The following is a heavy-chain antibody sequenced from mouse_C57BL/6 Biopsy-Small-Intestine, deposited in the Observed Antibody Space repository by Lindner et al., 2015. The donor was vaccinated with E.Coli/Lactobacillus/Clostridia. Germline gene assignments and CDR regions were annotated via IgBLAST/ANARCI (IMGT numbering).Heavy chain of an antibody. CDR3: ARGAYYGYEGYAMDY. D-gene: IGHD2-14*01. J-gene: IGHJ4*01. CDR1: GYTFADYN. Sequence: VQLQESGPELVKPGASVKISCKASGYTFADYNMDWVKQSHGKSLEWIGYIYPNNGGTGYNQKFKSKATFTVDKSSSTAYMELHSLTSEDSAVYYCARGAYYGYEGYAMDYWGQGTSVTVSS. CDR2: IYPNNGGT. V-gene: IGHV1-34*02.